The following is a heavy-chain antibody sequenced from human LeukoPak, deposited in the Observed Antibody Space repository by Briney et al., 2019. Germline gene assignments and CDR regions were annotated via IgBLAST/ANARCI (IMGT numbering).Heavy chain of an antibody. CDR1: GGTFSSYA. Sequence: ASVKVSCKASGGTFSSYAINWVRQATGQGLEWMGWMNPNSGNTGYAQKFQGRVTMTRNTSISTAYMELSSLRSEGTAVYYCARVQTNLWFGALYYYYYYYMDVWGKGTTVTISS. CDR2: MNPNSGNT. J-gene: IGHJ6*03. D-gene: IGHD3-10*01. V-gene: IGHV1-8*02. CDR3: ARVQTNLWFGALYYYYYYYMDV.